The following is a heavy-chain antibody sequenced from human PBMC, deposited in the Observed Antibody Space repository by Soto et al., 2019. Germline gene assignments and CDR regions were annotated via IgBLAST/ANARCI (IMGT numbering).Heavy chain of an antibody. CDR3: ARHVGVTGTRGFDY. Sequence: QVQLQESGPGLVKPSGTLSLTCDVSGYSISSTYWWSWVRQSPLEGLEWIGEINPTTGRANYNPSLRSRVTISADSSKNQFSLNLRSVTAADTAVYYCARHVGVTGTRGFDYWGQGIPVSVSS. CDR2: INPTTGRA. D-gene: IGHD1-1*01. V-gene: IGHV4-4*02. J-gene: IGHJ4*02. CDR1: GYSISSTYW.